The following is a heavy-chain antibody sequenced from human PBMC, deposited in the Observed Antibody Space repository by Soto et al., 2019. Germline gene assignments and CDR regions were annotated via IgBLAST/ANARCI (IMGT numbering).Heavy chain of an antibody. CDR3: AKALVGGGYYTPNY. CDR1: GFTFSSYA. J-gene: IGHJ4*02. D-gene: IGHD3-3*01. CDR2: ISGSGGSA. Sequence: PGGSLRLSCAASGFTFSSYAMSWVRQAPGKGLEWVSAISGSGGSAYYADSVKGRFTISRDNSKNTLYLQMNSLRAEDTAVYYCAKALVGGGYYTPNYWGQGTLVTVSS. V-gene: IGHV3-23*01.